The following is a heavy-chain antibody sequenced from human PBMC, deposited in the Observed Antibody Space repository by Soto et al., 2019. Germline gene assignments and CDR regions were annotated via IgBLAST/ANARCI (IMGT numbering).Heavy chain of an antibody. CDR1: GGTFSSYA. J-gene: IGHJ4*02. CDR3: ARGVWKYYYDSSGYYPFDY. D-gene: IGHD3-22*01. Sequence: QVQLVKSGAEVKKPGSSVKVSCKASGGTFSSYAISWVRQAPGQGLEWMGGIIPIFGTANYAQKFQGRVTITADESTSTAYMELSSLRSEDTAVYYCARGVWKYYYDSSGYYPFDYWGQGTLVTVSS. V-gene: IGHV1-69*01. CDR2: IIPIFGTA.